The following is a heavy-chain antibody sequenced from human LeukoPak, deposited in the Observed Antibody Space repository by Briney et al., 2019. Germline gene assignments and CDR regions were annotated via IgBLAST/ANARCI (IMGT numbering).Heavy chain of an antibody. Sequence: GASVKVSCTASVGTFISYAISWVRQAPGQGLEWMGGIIPIFGTANYAQKFQGRVTITADESTSTAYMELSSLRSEDTAVYYCARGYYYDSSGYYYVPFDYWGQGTLVTVSS. V-gene: IGHV1-69*13. CDR1: VGTFISYA. J-gene: IGHJ4*02. CDR2: IIPIFGTA. D-gene: IGHD3-22*01. CDR3: ARGYYYDSSGYYYVPFDY.